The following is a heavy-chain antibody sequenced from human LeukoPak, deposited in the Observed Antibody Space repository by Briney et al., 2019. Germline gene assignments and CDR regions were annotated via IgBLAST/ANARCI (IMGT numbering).Heavy chain of an antibody. Sequence: GESLKISCKGSGYSFTSYWIGWVRQMPGKGLEWMGIIYPGDSDTRYSPSFQGQVTISADKSISTAYLQWSSLKASDTAMYYCATRMYYYDSSGYYPFDAFDIWGQGTMVTVSS. CDR3: ATRMYYYDSSGYYPFDAFDI. CDR1: GYSFTSYW. V-gene: IGHV5-51*01. J-gene: IGHJ3*02. CDR2: IYPGDSDT. D-gene: IGHD3-22*01.